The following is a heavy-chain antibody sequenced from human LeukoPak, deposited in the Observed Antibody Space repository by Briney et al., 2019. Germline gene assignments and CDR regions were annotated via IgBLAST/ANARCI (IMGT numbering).Heavy chain of an antibody. V-gene: IGHV4-38-2*01. Sequence: SAALSPSYAFSCSFISSGYYWGWLRPAPGKGLEGFGGMTYSGSTFYNPSLKSRVTISVDTSKNQFSLRLSSVTAADTAVYYCARTLRYFDWLPAGETDYWGQGTLVTVSS. CDR2: MTYSGST. CDR3: ARTLRYFDWLPAGETDY. D-gene: IGHD3-9*01. CDR1: CSFISSGYY. J-gene: IGHJ4*02.